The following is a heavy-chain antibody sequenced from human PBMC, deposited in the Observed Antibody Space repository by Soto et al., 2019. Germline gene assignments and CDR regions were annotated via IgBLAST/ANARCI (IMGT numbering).Heavy chain of an antibody. D-gene: IGHD7-27*01. CDR1: GYTFSSYA. CDR3: ARDTGDGTFDF. CDR2: INAGYGNT. J-gene: IGHJ4*02. Sequence: QVHLVQSGAEVRKPGASVKVSCKASGYTFSSYAMHWVRQAPGQRLEWMGWINAGYGNTKSSQKFQDRVTISRDTSANTAYMELTSLRSEDTAVYSCARDTGDGTFDFWGQGTLVTVSS. V-gene: IGHV1-3*01.